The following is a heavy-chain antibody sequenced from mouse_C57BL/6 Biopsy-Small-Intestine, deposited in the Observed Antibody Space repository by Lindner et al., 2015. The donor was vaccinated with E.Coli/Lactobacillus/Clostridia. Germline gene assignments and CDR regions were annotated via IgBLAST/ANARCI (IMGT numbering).Heavy chain of an antibody. V-gene: IGHV1-64*01. Sequence: SVKVSCKTSGYTFTSYYTHWVRQAPGQGLEWMGIIIPNSGTTTYAQKFQGRVTMTRDTSTSTVYMELSSLRSEDTAVYYCARGLYSYGVFDYWGQGTLVTVSS. CDR1: GYTFTSYY. D-gene: IGHD1-1*02. CDR3: ARGLYSYGVFDY. CDR2: IIPNSGTT. J-gene: IGHJ4*01.